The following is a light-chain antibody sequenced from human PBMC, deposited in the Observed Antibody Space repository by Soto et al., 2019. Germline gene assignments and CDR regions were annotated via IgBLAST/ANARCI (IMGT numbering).Light chain of an antibody. V-gene: IGLV2-8*01. CDR1: RSDVGAYNF. Sequence: QSVLTQPPSASGSPGQSVTISCTGTRSDVGAYNFVSWYQQYPGKAPKLVIYEVSKRPSGVPDRFSGSKSGDTASLTVSGLQPEDEADYYCSSYAGSTVLFGGGTKLTVL. CDR2: EVS. J-gene: IGLJ2*01. CDR3: SSYAGSTVL.